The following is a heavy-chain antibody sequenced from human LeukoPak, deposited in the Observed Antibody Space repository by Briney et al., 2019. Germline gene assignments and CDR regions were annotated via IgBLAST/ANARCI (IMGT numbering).Heavy chain of an antibody. J-gene: IGHJ4*02. V-gene: IGHV3-7*01. CDR3: ARDSNYYDSSGVFDY. CDR2: IKQDGSEK. CDR1: GFTFSSYW. Sequence: GGSLRLSCAASGFTFSSYWMSWVRQAPGKGLERVANIKQDGSEKYYVDSVKGRFTISRDNAKNSLYLQMNSLRAEDTAVYYCARDSNYYDSSGVFDYWGQGTLVTVSS. D-gene: IGHD3-22*01.